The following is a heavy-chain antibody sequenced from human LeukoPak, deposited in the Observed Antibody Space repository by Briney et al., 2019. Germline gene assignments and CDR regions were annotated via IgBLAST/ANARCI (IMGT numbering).Heavy chain of an antibody. V-gene: IGHV1-69*01. CDR2: ITPMFGST. J-gene: IGHJ3*01. Sequence: GSSVKVSCKASGDTFSNYVISWFRQAPGQRPEWMGGITPMFGSTYFTQKFQGRVTFTADDSTTTAYMELSRLKFEDTAVYYCARDDPDVVVIPGAADVWGQGTLVTVSS. D-gene: IGHD2-21*01. CDR3: ARDDPDVVVIPGAADV. CDR1: GDTFSNYV.